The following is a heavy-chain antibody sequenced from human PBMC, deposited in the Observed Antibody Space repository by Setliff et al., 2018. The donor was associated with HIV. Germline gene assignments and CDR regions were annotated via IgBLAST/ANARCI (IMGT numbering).Heavy chain of an antibody. CDR1: GGSISSRNW. Sequence: SETLSLTCAVSGGSISSRNWWSWVRQPPGKGLEWIGRLHLSGDTNYNPSLKSRVTMSIDTSKNQFSLKLRSVTAADTAVYYCARQPLYNDYDWRSYYFDYWGQGSLVTVSS. D-gene: IGHD5-12*01. CDR3: ARQPLYNDYDWRSYYFDY. CDR2: LHLSGDT. V-gene: IGHV4-4*02. J-gene: IGHJ4*02.